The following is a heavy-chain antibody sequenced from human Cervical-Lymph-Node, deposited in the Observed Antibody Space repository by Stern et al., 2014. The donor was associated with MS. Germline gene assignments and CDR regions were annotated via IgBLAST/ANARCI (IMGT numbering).Heavy chain of an antibody. CDR1: GFSLSTSGLG. V-gene: IGHV2-5*02. CDR2: IYWDDQK. J-gene: IGHJ4*02. Sequence: EESGPALVKPTQTLTLTCTFSGFSLSTSGLGVGWIRQPPGEALEWLAYIYWDDQKRYSPSLKSRLTITKDTSKNQVVLTLTNVDPVETATYYCAHRTAGPFDYWGQGTLVTVSS. CDR3: AHRTAGPFDY.